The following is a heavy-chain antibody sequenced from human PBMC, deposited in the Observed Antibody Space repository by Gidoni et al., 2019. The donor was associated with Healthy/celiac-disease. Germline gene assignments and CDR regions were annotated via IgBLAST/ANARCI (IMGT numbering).Heavy chain of an antibody. V-gene: IGHV1-69*04. CDR1: GGTCRSYA. CDR3: ARGISGSQSEYSWFDP. Sequence: QVQLVQSGAEVKTPGSAVKVSCKASGGTCRSYAISWVRQAPGPGLEWMGRFIPILGIANYAQKFQGRVTITADKSTSTAYMELSSLRSEDTAVYYCARGISGSQSEYSWFDPWGRGTLVTVSS. D-gene: IGHD1-26*01. CDR2: FIPILGIA. J-gene: IGHJ5*02.